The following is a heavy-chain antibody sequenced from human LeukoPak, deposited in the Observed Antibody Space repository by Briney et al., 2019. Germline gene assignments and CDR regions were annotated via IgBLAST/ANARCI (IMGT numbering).Heavy chain of an antibody. J-gene: IGHJ4*02. CDR3: ARVVRYSSGPLTDLLPYYFDY. D-gene: IGHD6-19*01. CDR2: INAGNGNT. CDR1: GYTFTSHA. Sequence: ASVKVSCKASGYTFTSHAMHWVRQAPGQRLEWMGWINAGNGNTKYSQEFQGRVTITRDTSASAVYMELSSLRSDDMAVYYCARVVRYSSGPLTDLLPYYFDYWGQGTLVTVSS. V-gene: IGHV1-3*03.